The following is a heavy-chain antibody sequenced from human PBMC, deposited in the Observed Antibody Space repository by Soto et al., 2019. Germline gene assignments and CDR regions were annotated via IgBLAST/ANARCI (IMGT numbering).Heavy chain of an antibody. CDR3: AKDRGGTVAGTGYWFDP. CDR1: GFTFSSYA. Sequence: GGSLRLSCAASGFTFSSYAMSWVRQAPGKGLEWVSAISGSGGSTYYADSVKGRFTISRDNSKNTLYLQMNSLRAEDTAVYYCAKDRGGTVAGTGYWFDPWGQGTLVTVSS. CDR2: ISGSGGST. J-gene: IGHJ5*02. V-gene: IGHV3-23*01. D-gene: IGHD6-19*01.